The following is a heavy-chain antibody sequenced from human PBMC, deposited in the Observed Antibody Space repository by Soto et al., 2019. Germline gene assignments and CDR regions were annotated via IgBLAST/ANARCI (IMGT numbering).Heavy chain of an antibody. CDR3: ARDRNLTAAAAHQNDYHYGMDV. CDR2: IYYSGST. Sequence: SETLSLTCTVSGGSISSYYWSWIRQPPGKGLEWIGYIYYSGSTNYNPSLKSRVTISVDTSKNQFSLKLSSVTAADTAVYYCARDRNLTAAAAHQNDYHYGMDVWGQGTTVTVSS. J-gene: IGHJ6*02. CDR1: GGSISSYY. V-gene: IGHV4-59*01. D-gene: IGHD6-13*01.